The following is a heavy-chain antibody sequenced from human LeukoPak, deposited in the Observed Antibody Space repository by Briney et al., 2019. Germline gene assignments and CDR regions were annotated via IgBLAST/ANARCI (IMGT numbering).Heavy chain of an antibody. CDR2: IYYSGST. CDR3: ARTPTQGVFDY. V-gene: IGHV4-59*08. Sequence: PSETLSLTCTVSGGSISSYYWSWIRQPPGKGLEWIGYIYYSGSTNYNPSLKSRVTISVDTSKNQFSLKLSSVTAADTAVYYCARTPTQGVFDYWGQGTLVTVTS. D-gene: IGHD3-10*01. CDR1: GGSISSYY. J-gene: IGHJ4*02.